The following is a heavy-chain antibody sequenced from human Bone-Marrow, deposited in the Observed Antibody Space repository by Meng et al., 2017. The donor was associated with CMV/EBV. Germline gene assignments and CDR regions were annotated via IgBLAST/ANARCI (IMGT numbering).Heavy chain of an antibody. CDR3: AREYCSSTSCYHYFDY. Sequence: ASVKVSCKASGGTFSSYTISWVRQAPGQGLEWMGWINPNSGGTNYAQKFQGRVTMTRDTSISTAYMELSRLRSDDTAVYYCAREYCSSTSCYHYFDYWGQGTLVTVSS. CDR2: INPNSGGT. J-gene: IGHJ4*02. D-gene: IGHD2-2*01. CDR1: GGTFSSYT. V-gene: IGHV1-2*02.